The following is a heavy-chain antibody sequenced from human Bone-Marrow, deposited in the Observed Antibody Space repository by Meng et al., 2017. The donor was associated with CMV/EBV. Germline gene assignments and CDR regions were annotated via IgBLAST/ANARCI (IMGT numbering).Heavy chain of an antibody. D-gene: IGHD3-22*01. CDR2: ISSSSSYI. CDR3: GSGYNDY. V-gene: IGHV3-21*01. J-gene: IGHJ4*02. CDR1: GFTFSSYG. Sequence: GESLKISCAASGFTFSSYGMHWVRQAPGKGLEWVSSISSSSSYIYYADSVKGRFTISRDNAKNSLYLQMNSLRAEDTAVYYCGSGYNDYWGQGTLVTVSS.